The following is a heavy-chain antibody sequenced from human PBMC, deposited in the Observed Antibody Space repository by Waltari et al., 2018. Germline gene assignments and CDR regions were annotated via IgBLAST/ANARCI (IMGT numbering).Heavy chain of an antibody. CDR3: AKGRCGGDCQDDALEL. J-gene: IGHJ3*01. CDR1: GFDIPFSG. D-gene: IGHD2-21*02. Sequence: EGQLVESGGDVVQPGTSLRLLCAASGFDIPFSGFYWVRQVPGKGLEWVSYISWGSGSLNYAASVKGRFTISRDNANNSLFLQMDNLRPEDTALYDCAKGRCGGDCQDDALELWGQGTLVTVSS. CDR2: ISWGSGSL. V-gene: IGHV3-9*01.